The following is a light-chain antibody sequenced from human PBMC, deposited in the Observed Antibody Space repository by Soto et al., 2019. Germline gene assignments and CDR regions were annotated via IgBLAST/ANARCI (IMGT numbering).Light chain of an antibody. J-gene: IGKJ1*01. CDR1: QSVSSN. CDR2: GAS. Sequence: EIVMTQSQATLSVSPGERATLSCRASQSVSSNLHWYQQKPGQAPRLLIYGASTRATGIPARFSGSGSGTEFTLTISSLQSEDFAVYYCQQYNNWPPLTFGQGTKVEIK. V-gene: IGKV3-15*01. CDR3: QQYNNWPPLT.